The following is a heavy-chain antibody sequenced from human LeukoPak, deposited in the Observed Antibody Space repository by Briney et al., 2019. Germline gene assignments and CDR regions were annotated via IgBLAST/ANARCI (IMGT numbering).Heavy chain of an antibody. Sequence: PSETLSPTSSVSGTSFNSYYWSWIRQPAGKGLQWIGRIHTSWSAEYSPSLQSRVTISVDMSKKEFSLKLTSVTAADTAVYYCARDIIYLIDEDYGWGQGTLVTVSS. CDR3: ARDIIYLIDEDYG. V-gene: IGHV4-4*07. CDR1: GTSFNSYY. J-gene: IGHJ4*02. D-gene: IGHD4-17*01. CDR2: IHTSWSA.